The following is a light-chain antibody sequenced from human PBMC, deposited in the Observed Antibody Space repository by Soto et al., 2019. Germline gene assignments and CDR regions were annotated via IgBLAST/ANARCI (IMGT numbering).Light chain of an antibody. CDR3: QQYYSFPFT. CDR1: QDIKNY. CDR2: SAS. Sequence: VISMTQSPSLLSASTGDRVTISCRMSQDIKNYLAWYQQRPGKAPALLIYSASTLQKGVPSRFSGSWSGTDFTLTSSRLKYEDFATYYCQQYYSFPFTFGPGTKVDV. J-gene: IGKJ3*01. V-gene: IGKV1D-8*01.